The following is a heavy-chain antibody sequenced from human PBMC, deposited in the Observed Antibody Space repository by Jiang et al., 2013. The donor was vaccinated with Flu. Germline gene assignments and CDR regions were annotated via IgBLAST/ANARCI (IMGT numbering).Heavy chain of an antibody. CDR2: IKQDGSEK. CDR3: AGEFYYDSSGYYPTVGYFDY. V-gene: IGHV3-7*01. CDR1: GFTFSSYW. Sequence: VQLVESGGGLVQPGGSLRLSCAASGFTFSSYWMSWVRQAPGKGLEWVANIKQDGSEKYYVDSVKGRFTISRDNAKNSLYLQMNSLRAEDTAVYYCAGEFYYDSSGYYPTVGYFDYWGQGTLVTVSS. D-gene: IGHD3-22*01. J-gene: IGHJ4*02.